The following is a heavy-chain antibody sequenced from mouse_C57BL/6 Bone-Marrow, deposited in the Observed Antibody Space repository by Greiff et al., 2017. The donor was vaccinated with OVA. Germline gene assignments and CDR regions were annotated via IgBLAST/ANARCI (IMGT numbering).Heavy chain of an antibody. CDR3: ASCGFLRYFDV. CDR2: ISSGSSTL. Sequence: EVKVVESGGGLVKPGGSLKLSCAASGFTFSDYGMHWVRQAPEKGLEWVAYISSGSSTLYYADTVKGRFTISRDNAKNTLFLQMPSLRSVSTAMYYCASCGFLRYFDVWGTVPTVTVSS. D-gene: IGHD2-1*01. V-gene: IGHV5-17*01. CDR1: GFTFSDYG. J-gene: IGHJ1*03.